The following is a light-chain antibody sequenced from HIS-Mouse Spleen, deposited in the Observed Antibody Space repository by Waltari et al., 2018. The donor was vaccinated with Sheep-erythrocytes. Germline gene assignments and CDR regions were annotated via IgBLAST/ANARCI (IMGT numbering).Light chain of an antibody. Sequence: QSALTQPRSVSGSPGQSVTIPCTGTSSDVGGYNYVSWYHQHPGKAPKLMIYAVSKRPSGVPVRVSGSKSGNTASLTISGLQAEDEADYYCCSYAGSYNHVFATGTKVTVL. CDR2: AVS. J-gene: IGLJ1*01. V-gene: IGLV2-11*01. CDR1: SSDVGGYNY. CDR3: CSYAGSYNHV.